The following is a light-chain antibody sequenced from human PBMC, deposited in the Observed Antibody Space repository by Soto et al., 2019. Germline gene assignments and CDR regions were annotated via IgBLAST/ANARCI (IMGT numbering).Light chain of an antibody. CDR2: GAS. CDR3: QQYGSSPSGT. V-gene: IGKV3-20*01. CDR1: QSFGSTS. J-gene: IGKJ1*01. Sequence: EIVLTQSPGTLSLSPGERATLSCRASQSFGSTSLAWYQQKHGQSPRLLIYGASSRATGIPDRFSGSGSGTAYTLTISRLEPEDVAMDYCQQYGSSPSGTFGQGTKVEIK.